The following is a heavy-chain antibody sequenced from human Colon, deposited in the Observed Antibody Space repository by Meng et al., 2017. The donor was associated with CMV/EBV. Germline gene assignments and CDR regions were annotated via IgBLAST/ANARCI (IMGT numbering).Heavy chain of an antibody. CDR1: GFIISSSY. CDR3: TRWGNDMRSWFAP. J-gene: IGHJ5*02. CDR2: ISNSGMT. V-gene: IGHV3-66*02. Sequence: GESLKISCEASGFIISSSYLAWVRQAPGKGLEWVSVISNSGMTDYAASVRGRFAISRDTSKNTIFLQMDKLRPEDTAVYYCTRWGNDMRSWFAPWGQGTLVTVSS. D-gene: IGHD3-16*01.